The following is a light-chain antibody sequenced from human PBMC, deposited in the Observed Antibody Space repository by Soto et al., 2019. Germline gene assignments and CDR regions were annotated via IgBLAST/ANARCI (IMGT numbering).Light chain of an antibody. CDR1: QILVYSDGNTY. V-gene: IGKV2-30*01. CDR3: MQGTHSK. Sequence: VVMTQSPLSLPVTLGQPASLSCRSSQILVYSDGNTYLNWFQQRPGQSPRRLIYKVSNRDSGVPDRFSGSGSGTDFTLKISRVEAEDVGVYYCMQGTHSKFGQGTKVDIK. CDR2: KVS. J-gene: IGKJ1*01.